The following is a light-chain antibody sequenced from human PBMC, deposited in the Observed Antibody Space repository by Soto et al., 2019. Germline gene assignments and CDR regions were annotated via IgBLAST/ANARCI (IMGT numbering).Light chain of an antibody. Sequence: QSALTQRPSASGSPGQSVTISCTGTSSDVGGYNYVSWYQQHPGKAPKFMIYEVSKRPSGVPDRFSGSKSGNTASLTVSGLQAEDEADYYCSSYAGSNNLVFGAGTKLTVL. V-gene: IGLV2-8*01. J-gene: IGLJ3*02. CDR2: EVS. CDR3: SSYAGSNNLV. CDR1: SSDVGGYNY.